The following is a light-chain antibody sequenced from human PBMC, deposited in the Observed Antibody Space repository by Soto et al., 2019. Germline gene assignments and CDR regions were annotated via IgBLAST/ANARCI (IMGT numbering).Light chain of an antibody. V-gene: IGLV2-14*03. CDR1: SSDVGGFNY. CDR2: DVT. Sequence: QSVLTQPASVSGSPGQSITISCTGTSSDVGGFNYVSWYQQNPGKAPKLMIYDVTNRPSGVSYRFSGSKSGNTASLTISGLQAEDEADYYCNSYTSSSTYVFGTGTKVTVL. J-gene: IGLJ1*01. CDR3: NSYTSSSTYV.